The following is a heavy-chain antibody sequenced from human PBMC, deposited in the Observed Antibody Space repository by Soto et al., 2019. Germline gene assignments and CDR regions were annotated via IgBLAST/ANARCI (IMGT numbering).Heavy chain of an antibody. J-gene: IGHJ6*02. CDR2: ISGSGGST. CDR1: GFTFSSYA. CDR3: AKDLSDIVATILTYYYYGMDV. Sequence: PGGSLRLSCAASGFTFSSYAMSWVRQAPGKGLEWVSAISGSGGSTYYADSVKGRFTISRDNSKNTLYLQMNSLRAEDTAVYYCAKDLSDIVATILTYYYYGMDVWGQGTTVTVS. D-gene: IGHD5-12*01. V-gene: IGHV3-23*01.